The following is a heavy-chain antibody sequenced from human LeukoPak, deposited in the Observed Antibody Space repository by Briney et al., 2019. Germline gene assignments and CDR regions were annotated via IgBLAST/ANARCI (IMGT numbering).Heavy chain of an antibody. J-gene: IGHJ4*02. D-gene: IGHD3-3*01. CDR1: GFTFSSYA. V-gene: IGHV3-23*01. CDR2: ISGSGGST. Sequence: GGSLRLSCAASGFTFSSYAMSWVRQAPGKGLEWVSAISGSGGSTYYADSVKGRFTISRDDSKNTLYLQMNSLRAEDTAVYYCAKDYDFWSGYPFDYWGQGTLVTVSS. CDR3: AKDYDFWSGYPFDY.